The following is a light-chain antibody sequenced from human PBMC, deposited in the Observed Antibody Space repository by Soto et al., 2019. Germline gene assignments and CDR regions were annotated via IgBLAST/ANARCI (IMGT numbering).Light chain of an antibody. Sequence: DIQMTRSPSTLSASVGDRVTITCRASQSINTWLAWYQQKPGKAPKLLIYRASTLESGVPSRFSGSGSGTEFTLTISSLQPDDFSTYYCQHYNTYSGTFGPGTKVDI. CDR2: RAS. V-gene: IGKV1-5*03. J-gene: IGKJ3*01. CDR3: QHYNTYSGT. CDR1: QSINTW.